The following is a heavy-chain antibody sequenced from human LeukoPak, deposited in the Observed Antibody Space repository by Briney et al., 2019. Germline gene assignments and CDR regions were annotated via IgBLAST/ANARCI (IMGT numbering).Heavy chain of an antibody. CDR1: GFTFSSYS. Sequence: GGSLRLSCAASGFTFSSYSMNWVRQAPGKGLEWVSSISSSSSYIYYADSVKGRFTISRDNAKNSLYLQMNSLRAEDTAVYYCARVRDFDWANDAFDIWGQGTMVTVSS. CDR3: ARVRDFDWANDAFDI. J-gene: IGHJ3*02. V-gene: IGHV3-21*01. CDR2: ISSSSSYI. D-gene: IGHD3-9*01.